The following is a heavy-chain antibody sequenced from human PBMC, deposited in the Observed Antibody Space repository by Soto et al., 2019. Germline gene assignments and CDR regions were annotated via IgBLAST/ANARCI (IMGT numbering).Heavy chain of an antibody. V-gene: IGHV3-74*01. D-gene: IGHD4-17*01. CDR3: ASTNIGGNYGDVDY. Sequence: EVQLAEPGGGLVQPGGSLRLSCTVSGFSFSSYWMHWVRQAPGEGLVWVSRIKTDGSYTSYADSVKGRFTISRDNAKSTLYLEMSGLRAEDTAVYYCASTNIGGNYGDVDYWGQGTLVTVSS. J-gene: IGHJ4*02. CDR2: IKTDGSYT. CDR1: GFSFSSYW.